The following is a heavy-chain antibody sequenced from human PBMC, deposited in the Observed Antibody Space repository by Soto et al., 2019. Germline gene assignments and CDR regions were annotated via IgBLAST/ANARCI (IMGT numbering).Heavy chain of an antibody. CDR1: GYAFTSYG. D-gene: IGHD2-21*01. CDR3: ARFNPHNNWFDP. J-gene: IGHJ5*02. V-gene: IGHV1-18*04. CDR2: ISAYNGNT. Sequence: ASVKVSCKASGYAFTSYGISWVRQAPGQGLEWMGWISAYNGNTNYAQKLQGRVTMTTDTSTSTAYMELRSLRSDDTAVYYCARFNPHNNWFDPWGQGTLVTVSS.